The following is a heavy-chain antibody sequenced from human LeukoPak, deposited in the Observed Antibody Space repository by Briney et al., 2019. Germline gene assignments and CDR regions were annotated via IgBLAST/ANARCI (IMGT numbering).Heavy chain of an antibody. D-gene: IGHD4-17*01. CDR2: INSDVSST. CDR1: GFTFSSYW. CDR3: ASGGVGYGDYNYYFDY. Sequence: PGGSLRLSCAASGFTFSSYWMHWVRQAPGKGLVWVSRINSDVSSTSYADSVKGRFTISRDNAKNTLYLQMNSLRAEDTAVYYCASGGVGYGDYNYYFDYWGQGTLVTVSS. J-gene: IGHJ4*02. V-gene: IGHV3-74*01.